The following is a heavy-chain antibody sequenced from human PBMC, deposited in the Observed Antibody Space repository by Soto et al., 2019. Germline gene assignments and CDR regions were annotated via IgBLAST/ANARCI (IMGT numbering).Heavy chain of an antibody. CDR2: IYYSGST. Sequence: QVQLQESGPGLVKSSQTLSLTCTVSGGSISSDGNYWSWIRQHPGKGREWIGYIYYSGSTNYNPSRKSRVTISVDTSKNQFSLKLNSVTAADTAVYYCARARMVRGIIYYYGMDVWGQGTTVTVSS. D-gene: IGHD3-10*01. V-gene: IGHV4-31*03. J-gene: IGHJ6*02. CDR3: ARARMVRGIIYYYGMDV. CDR1: GGSISSDGNY.